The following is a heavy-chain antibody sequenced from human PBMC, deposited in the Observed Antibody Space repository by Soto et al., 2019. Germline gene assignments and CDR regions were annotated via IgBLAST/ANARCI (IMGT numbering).Heavy chain of an antibody. J-gene: IGHJ4*02. D-gene: IGHD3-3*01. CDR3: TKAVVVRAGILDVWSGYYDY. CDR2: ISRSGGST. Sequence: EVQLLESGGGLVQPGWSLRLSCVDSGFTFSSYAMSWFRQAPGKGLEWVSTISRSGGSTYYADSVKGRFTASRDNSKNTLYMQRSSLRAEDTDVCYCTKAVVVRAGILDVWSGYYDYWGQGTLVTVSS. CDR1: GFTFSSYA. V-gene: IGHV3-23*01.